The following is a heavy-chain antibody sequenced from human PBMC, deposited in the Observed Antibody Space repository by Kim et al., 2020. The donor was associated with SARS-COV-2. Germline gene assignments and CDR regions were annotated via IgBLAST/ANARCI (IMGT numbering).Heavy chain of an antibody. V-gene: IGHV4-61*01. Sequence: SETLSLTCTVSGGSVSSGSYYWSWIRQPPGKGLEWIGYIYYSGNTNYNPSLKSRVTISVDTSKNQFSLKLSSVTAADTAVYYCARVTSGSYDAFDIWGQG. CDR3: ARVTSGSYDAFDI. D-gene: IGHD1-26*01. J-gene: IGHJ3*02. CDR2: IYYSGNT. CDR1: GGSVSSGSYY.